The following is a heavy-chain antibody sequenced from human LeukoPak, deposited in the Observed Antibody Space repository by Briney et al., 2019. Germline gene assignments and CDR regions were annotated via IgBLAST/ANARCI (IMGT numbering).Heavy chain of an antibody. CDR2: ISYDGRNK. J-gene: IGHJ4*02. Sequence: GGSLRLSCAASGFTFSSYAMYWVRQAPGKGLEWVAVISYDGRNKNYADSVKGRFTLSRDNSKNTLYLQMNSLRAEDTAVYYCARGAWRWEMATTQFDYWGQGTLVTVSS. CDR3: ARGAWRWEMATTQFDY. V-gene: IGHV3-30*04. D-gene: IGHD5-24*01. CDR1: GFTFSSYA.